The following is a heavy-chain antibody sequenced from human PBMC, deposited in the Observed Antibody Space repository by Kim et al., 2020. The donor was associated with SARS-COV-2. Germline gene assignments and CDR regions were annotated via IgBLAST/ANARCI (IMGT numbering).Heavy chain of an antibody. Sequence: ASVKVSCKASGYTFTSYDINWVRQATGQGLEWMGWMNPNSGNTGYAQKFQGRVTMTRNTSISTAYMELSSLRSEDTAVYYCARGLFGYSYGFYYYYGMDVWGQGTTVTVSS. J-gene: IGHJ6*02. CDR1: GYTFTSYD. D-gene: IGHD5-18*01. CDR3: ARGLFGYSYGFYYYYGMDV. CDR2: MNPNSGNT. V-gene: IGHV1-8*01.